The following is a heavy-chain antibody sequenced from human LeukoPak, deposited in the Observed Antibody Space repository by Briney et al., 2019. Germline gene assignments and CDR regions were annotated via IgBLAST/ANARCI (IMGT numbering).Heavy chain of an antibody. CDR1: GYTFTGYY. CDR3: ARDAGKQLVQEGIDY. Sequence: ASVKVSCKASGYTFTGYYMHWVRQAPGQGLEWMGWINPNSGGTNYAQKFQGRVTMTRDTSISTAYMELSRLRSDDTAVYYCARDAGKQLVQEGIDYWGQGTLVTVPS. J-gene: IGHJ4*02. CDR2: INPNSGGT. V-gene: IGHV1-2*02. D-gene: IGHD6-13*01.